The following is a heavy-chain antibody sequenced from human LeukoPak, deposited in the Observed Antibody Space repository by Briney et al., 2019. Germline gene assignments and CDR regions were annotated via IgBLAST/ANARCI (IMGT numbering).Heavy chain of an antibody. CDR3: AGHHPRNTVDF. J-gene: IGHJ4*02. CDR2: ISDIGST. V-gene: IGHV4-59*08. CDR1: GGSISSYY. D-gene: IGHD2/OR15-2a*01. Sequence: PSETLSLTCTVSGGSISSYYWSWIRQPPGKGLEWIAHISDIGSTNYNPSLKSRVTISLDTSKNQFSLKLSSVTAAGTAVYYCAGHHPRNTVDFWGQGTLVTVSS.